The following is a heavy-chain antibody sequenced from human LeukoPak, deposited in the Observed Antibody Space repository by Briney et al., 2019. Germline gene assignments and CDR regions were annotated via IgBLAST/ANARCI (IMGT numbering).Heavy chain of an antibody. V-gene: IGHV1-8*03. J-gene: IGHJ4*02. Sequence: GASVKVSCKASGYTFTSYNINWVRQATGQGLEWMGWIDPNSGNTGYSPKFQGRVTITSGTSISTAYMELSSLRSEDTAVYYCARLVGYCSGGSCYSALDYWGQGTLVTVSS. CDR1: GYTFTSYN. CDR3: ARLVGYCSGGSCYSALDY. CDR2: IDPNSGNT. D-gene: IGHD2-15*01.